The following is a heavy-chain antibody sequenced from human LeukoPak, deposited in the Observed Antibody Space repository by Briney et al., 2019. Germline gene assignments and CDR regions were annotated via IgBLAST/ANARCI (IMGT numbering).Heavy chain of an antibody. CDR1: GYTFTSYG. Sequence: ASVKVSCMASGYTFTSYGISWVRQAPGQGLEWMGWISAYNGNTNYAQKLQGRVTMTTDTSTSTAYMELRSLRSDDTAVYYCARGGAARSRRTPDNWFDPWGQGTLVTVSS. CDR2: ISAYNGNT. D-gene: IGHD6-6*01. V-gene: IGHV1-18*01. J-gene: IGHJ5*02. CDR3: ARGGAARSRRTPDNWFDP.